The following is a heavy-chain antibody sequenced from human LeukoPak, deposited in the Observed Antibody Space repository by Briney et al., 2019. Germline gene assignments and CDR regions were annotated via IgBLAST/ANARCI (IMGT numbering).Heavy chain of an antibody. Sequence: PSQTLSLTCTVSGGSISSGGYYWSWLRQHPGKGLEWIGYIYYSGSTYYNPSLKSRVTISVDTSKNQFSLKLSSVTAADTAVYYWARGIVATITGKSNWFDPWGQGTLVTVSS. CDR1: GGSISSGGYY. CDR2: IYYSGST. CDR3: ARGIVATITGKSNWFDP. V-gene: IGHV4-31*03. D-gene: IGHD5-12*01. J-gene: IGHJ5*02.